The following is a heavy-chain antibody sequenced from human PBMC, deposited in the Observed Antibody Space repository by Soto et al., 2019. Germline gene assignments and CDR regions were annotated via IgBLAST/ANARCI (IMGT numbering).Heavy chain of an antibody. CDR1: GYTFTSYD. J-gene: IGHJ3*01. Sequence: ASVKVSCKASGYTFTSYDINWVRQATGQGLEWMGWMNPNSGNTGYAQKFQGRVTMTRNTSISTAYMELSSLRSEDTAVYYCARVVDTMVRGVKIGYYVWGPGTMVTVSS. D-gene: IGHD3-10*01. CDR3: ARVVDTMVRGVKIGYYV. CDR2: MNPNSGNT. V-gene: IGHV1-8*01.